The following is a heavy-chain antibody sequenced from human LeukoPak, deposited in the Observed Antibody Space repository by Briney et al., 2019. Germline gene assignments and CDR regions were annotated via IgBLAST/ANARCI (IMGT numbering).Heavy chain of an antibody. D-gene: IGHD3-3*01. V-gene: IGHV1-2*06. CDR2: INPNSGGT. J-gene: IGHJ5*02. CDR1: GYTFTGYY. CDR3: ARDAEYYDFWSGYYVWFDP. Sequence: GASVKVSCKASGYTFTGYYMHWVRQAPGQGLEWMGRINPNSGGTNYAQKFQGRVTMTRDTSISTAYMELSRLRSDDTAVYYCARDAEYYDFWSGYYVWFDPWGQGTLVTVSS.